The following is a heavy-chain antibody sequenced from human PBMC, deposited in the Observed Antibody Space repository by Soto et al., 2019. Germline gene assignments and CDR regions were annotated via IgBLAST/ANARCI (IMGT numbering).Heavy chain of an antibody. V-gene: IGHV1-2*02. CDR3: VSGLRWRLHAF. CDR1: GYTFIDFF. CDR2: INPSSGDT. J-gene: IGHJ1*01. Sequence: GASVKVSCKDSGYTFIDFFIQWGRQAPGQGLEWMGWINPSSGDTQYVEKFQDRVNMTRDASISTAHMGLRRLTTDDTAVYYCVSGLRWRLHAFWGQGT. D-gene: IGHD1-1*01.